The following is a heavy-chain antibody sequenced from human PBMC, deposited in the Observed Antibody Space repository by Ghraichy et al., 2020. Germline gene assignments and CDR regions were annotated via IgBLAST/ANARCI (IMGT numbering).Heavy chain of an antibody. J-gene: IGHJ6*02. CDR3: ARALRYCSGGSCYTRPDHYYYYGMDV. D-gene: IGHD2-15*01. CDR1: GGSFSGYY. CDR2: INHSGST. Sequence: SETLSLTCAVYGGSFSGYYWSWIRQPPGKGLEWIGEINHSGSTNYNPSLKSRVTISVDTSKNQFSLKLSSVTAADTAVYYCARALRYCSGGSCYTRPDHYYYYGMDVWGQGTTVTVSS. V-gene: IGHV4-34*01.